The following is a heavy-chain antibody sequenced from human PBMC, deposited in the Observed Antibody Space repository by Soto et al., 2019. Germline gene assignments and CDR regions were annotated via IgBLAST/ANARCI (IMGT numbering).Heavy chain of an antibody. CDR3: ARHSQVTNRVAFPFDP. CDR1: GDSISSNSYY. D-gene: IGHD3-3*02. J-gene: IGHJ5*02. Sequence: ASETLSLTCTVSGDSISSNSYYWEWIRQPPGKGLEWIGTIYYSGTTYYNPSLKSRVTISVDASKNQFSLNLSSVTAADTAVYYCARHSQVTNRVAFPFDPWGQGTLVTVSS. CDR2: IYYSGTT. V-gene: IGHV4-39*01.